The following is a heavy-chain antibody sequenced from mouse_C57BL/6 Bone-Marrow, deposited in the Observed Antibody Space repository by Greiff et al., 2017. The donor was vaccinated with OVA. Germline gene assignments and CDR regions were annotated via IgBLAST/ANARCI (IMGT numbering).Heavy chain of an antibody. CDR1: GYTFTSYW. Sequence: VQLQQPGAELVRPRSSVKLSCKASGYTFTSYWMHWVKQRPIQGLEWIGNIDPSDSETHYNQKFKDKATLTVDKSSSTAYMQLSSLTSEDSAVYYCAREGLDYYGSSYYDYWGQGTTLTVSS. D-gene: IGHD1-1*01. J-gene: IGHJ2*01. V-gene: IGHV1-52*01. CDR3: AREGLDYYGSSYYDY. CDR2: IDPSDSET.